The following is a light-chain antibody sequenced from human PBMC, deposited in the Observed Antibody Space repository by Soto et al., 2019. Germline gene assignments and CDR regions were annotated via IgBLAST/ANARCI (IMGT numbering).Light chain of an antibody. CDR3: QQYKPDSPPT. CDR1: QGISTY. Sequence: DMQRAGSPYTVGGSVRHRVNNNCRESQGISTYLAWYQQKPGKAPKLLIYAASRLHSGVPSRFSGIVSGTENILTISGLPHDYFVSYSFQQYKPDSPPTCGQGAKGGYQ. CDR2: AAS. V-gene: IGKV1-12*01. J-gene: IGKJ1*01.